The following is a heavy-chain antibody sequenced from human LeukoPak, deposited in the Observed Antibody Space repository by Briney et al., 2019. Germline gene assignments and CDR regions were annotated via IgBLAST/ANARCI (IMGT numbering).Heavy chain of an antibody. J-gene: IGHJ4*02. D-gene: IGHD1-26*01. V-gene: IGHV1-18*01. Sequence: ASVKVSCKASGYTFTNYGLNWVRQAPGQGLEWMGWISPYNGNTNYAQKYQDRVAMTLGTSTSTAYMELRSLRSDDTAVYYCAGGGASGPDYWGQGTLVTVSS. CDR1: GYTFTNYG. CDR3: AGGGASGPDY. CDR2: ISPYNGNT.